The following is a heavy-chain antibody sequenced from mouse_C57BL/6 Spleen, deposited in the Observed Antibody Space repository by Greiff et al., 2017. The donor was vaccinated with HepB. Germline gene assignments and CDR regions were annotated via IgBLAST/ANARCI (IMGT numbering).Heavy chain of an antibody. V-gene: IGHV1-82*01. CDR3: ARGTGKGDYYAMDY. CDR2: IYPGDGDT. Sequence: QVQLQQSGPELVKPGASVKISCKASGYAFSSSWMNWVKQRPGKGLEWIGRIYPGDGDTNYNEKFKSKATLTVDKSSSTAYMQLSSLTSEDSAVYYCARGTGKGDYYAMDYWGQGTSVTVSS. CDR1: GYAFSSSW. D-gene: IGHD4-1*01. J-gene: IGHJ4*01.